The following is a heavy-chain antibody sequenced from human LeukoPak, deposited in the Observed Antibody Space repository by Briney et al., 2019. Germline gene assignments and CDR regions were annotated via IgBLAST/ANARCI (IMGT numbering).Heavy chain of an antibody. CDR1: GSIIGYY. Sequence: SETLSLTCTVSGSIIGYYWSWIPQPPGKGLEGIGYIYQSERTNYNPCLESRVTISVDTYKNQFSLEMSCVTAADTDVYYCERQKCTSDSCLTKNAFDIWGQGTMVTVSS. CDR2: IYQSERT. J-gene: IGHJ3*02. CDR3: ERQKCTSDSCLTKNAFDI. V-gene: IGHV4-59*08. D-gene: IGHD2-2*01.